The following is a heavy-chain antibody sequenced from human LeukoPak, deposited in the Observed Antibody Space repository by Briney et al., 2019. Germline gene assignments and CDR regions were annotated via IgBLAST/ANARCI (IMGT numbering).Heavy chain of an antibody. D-gene: IGHD2-21*01. Sequence: SETLSLTCTVSGGSISSYYWSWIRQPPEKGVEWIGTIFHSGSTYYNPSLKSRVTISVDTSKNQFSLKLSSVTAADTAVYFCARVGYYPDYYMDVWGKGTTVTVSS. J-gene: IGHJ6*03. CDR1: GGSISSYY. CDR2: IFHSGST. V-gene: IGHV4-59*08. CDR3: ARVGYYPDYYMDV.